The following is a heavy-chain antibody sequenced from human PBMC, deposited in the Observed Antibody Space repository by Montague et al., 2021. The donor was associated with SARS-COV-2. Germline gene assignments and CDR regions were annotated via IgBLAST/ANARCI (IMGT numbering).Heavy chain of an antibody. D-gene: IGHD6-13*01. V-gene: IGHV4-61*02. J-gene: IGHJ2*01. Sequence: ILSLTCSVSSGSIRSGSYYWTWIRQPAGKGLEWIGRIYTGGTTHYNPSLKSRVTTSLDTSKNQFSLNLNSVTAADTAVYFCARDAGGAAAGKGRYFDLWGRGTLVTVSS. CDR3: ARDAGGAAAGKGRYFDL. CDR1: SGSIRSGSYY. CDR2: IYTGGTT.